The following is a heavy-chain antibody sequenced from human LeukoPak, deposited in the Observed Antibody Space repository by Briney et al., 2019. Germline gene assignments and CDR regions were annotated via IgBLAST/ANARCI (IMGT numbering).Heavy chain of an antibody. Sequence: ASVKVSCKASGYTFTSYAMHWVRQAPGQRLEWMGWINAGNGNTKYSQKFQGRVTITRDTSASTAYMELSSLRSEDTAVYYCARASGSWSYFDYWGQGTLVTVSS. CDR2: INAGNGNT. J-gene: IGHJ4*02. CDR3: ARASGSWSYFDY. V-gene: IGHV1-3*01. CDR1: GYTFTSYA. D-gene: IGHD1-26*01.